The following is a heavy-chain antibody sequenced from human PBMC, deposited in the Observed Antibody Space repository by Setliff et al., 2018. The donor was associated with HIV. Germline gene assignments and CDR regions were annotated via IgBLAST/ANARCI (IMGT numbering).Heavy chain of an antibody. V-gene: IGHV1-18*01. CDR1: GYTFSNYG. D-gene: IGHD1-26*01. CDR3: ARDHHSGRGSNFPWYSDL. J-gene: IGHJ2*01. CDR2: ITSYNGNT. Sequence: ASVKVSCKAPGYTFSNYGITWVRQAPGQGLEWMGWITSYNGNTNYAKKFKGRVTMTTDTSTSIAYMELKSLRSEDTAVYYCARDHHSGRGSNFPWYSDLWGRGTLGTVSS.